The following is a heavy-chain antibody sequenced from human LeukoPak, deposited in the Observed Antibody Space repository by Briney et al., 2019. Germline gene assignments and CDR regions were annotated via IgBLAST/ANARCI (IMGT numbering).Heavy chain of an antibody. Sequence: SVNVSFKASGGTLSSYAINWVGQAPGQGIEWMGRIIPICGIANYAQKFQGRVMITADKSTSTAYMELSRLRSEDTAVYYCALSGPAVVPTAIRLDYYYYGMDVWGQGTTVTVSS. J-gene: IGHJ6*02. V-gene: IGHV1-69*04. D-gene: IGHD2-2*01. CDR3: ALSGPAVVPTAIRLDYYYYGMDV. CDR2: IIPICGIA. CDR1: GGTLSSYA.